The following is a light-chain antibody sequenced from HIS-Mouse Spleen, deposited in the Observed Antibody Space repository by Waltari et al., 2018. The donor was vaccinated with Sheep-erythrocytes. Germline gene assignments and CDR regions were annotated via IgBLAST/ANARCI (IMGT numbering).Light chain of an antibody. Sequence: QSVLTQPPSVSAAPGQKVTISCSGISSNIGHNYVSWYQQLPGTAPKLLIYDNNKRPSGIPDRFSGSKSGTSATLGITGLQTGDEADYYCGTWDSSLSAVVFGGGTKLTVL. CDR2: DNN. CDR3: GTWDSSLSAVV. J-gene: IGLJ2*01. CDR1: SSNIGHNY. V-gene: IGLV1-51*01.